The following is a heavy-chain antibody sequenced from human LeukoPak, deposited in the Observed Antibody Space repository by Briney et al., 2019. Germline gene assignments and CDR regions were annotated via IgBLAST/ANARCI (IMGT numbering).Heavy chain of an antibody. CDR2: IKHDGSEQ. CDR1: GFIFTSNR. J-gene: IGHJ5*02. CDR3: TRGLGEHGGVSDR. Sequence: QPGGSLRLSCAASGFIFTSNRMNWVRQAPGKGLEWVANIKHDGSEQIYVDSVKGRFTISRDNAKDSVYLQMNSLRAEDTAAYYCTRGLGEHGGVSDRWGQGTLVIVS. D-gene: IGHD3-16*01. V-gene: IGHV3-7*01.